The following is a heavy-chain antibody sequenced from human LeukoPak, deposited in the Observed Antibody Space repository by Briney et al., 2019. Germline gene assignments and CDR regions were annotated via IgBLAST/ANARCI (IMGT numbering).Heavy chain of an antibody. D-gene: IGHD3-3*02. Sequence: GGSLRLSCTASEFTVSMSYMHWARQAPGKGLECVSLIFSNGDTHYADSVKGRFTISRDTSKNTVSLQMNSLRVEDTAMYYCTRHHLNYGPQGTLVTVSS. CDR1: EFTVSMSY. CDR3: TRHHLNY. CDR2: IFSNGDT. V-gene: IGHV3-53*01. J-gene: IGHJ4*02.